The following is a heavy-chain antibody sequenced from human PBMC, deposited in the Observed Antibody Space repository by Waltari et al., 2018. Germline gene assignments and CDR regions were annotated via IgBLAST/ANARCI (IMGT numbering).Heavy chain of an antibody. Sequence: QVQLVQSGAEVKKPGASVKVSCEASGYSFPGYYIHWVRQAPGQGLEWMGRISPTTYSTDYAEKFQGRITLTTDTSINTAYMELSRLRSDDTAVYYCATIYGGNSESDYWGQGTLVTVSS. J-gene: IGHJ4*02. D-gene: IGHD4-17*01. V-gene: IGHV1-2*06. CDR2: ISPTTYST. CDR1: GYSFPGYY. CDR3: ATIYGGNSESDY.